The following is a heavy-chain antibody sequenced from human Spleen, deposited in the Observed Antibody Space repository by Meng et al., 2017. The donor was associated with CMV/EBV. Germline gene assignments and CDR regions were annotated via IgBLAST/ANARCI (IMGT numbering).Heavy chain of an antibody. CDR1: GGTLDIYT. D-gene: IGHD3-10*01. V-gene: IGHV1-69*02. Sequence: SVKVSCKASGGTLDIYTVNWVRQAPGQGLEWVGKIVPILGKPTYAQNFQGRVSITADKSTSAVYVELSDLRSEDTAVYYCARGVVANEWGGGTLVTVSS. CDR2: IVPILGKP. J-gene: IGHJ1*01. CDR3: ARGVVANE.